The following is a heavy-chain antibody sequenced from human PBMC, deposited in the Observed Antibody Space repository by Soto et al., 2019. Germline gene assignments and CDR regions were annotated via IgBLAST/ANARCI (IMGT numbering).Heavy chain of an antibody. CDR2: IRSKAYGGTT. Sequence: GGSLRLSCTASGFTFGDYAMSWFRQAPGKGLEWVGFIRSKAYGGTTEYAASVKGRFTISRDDSKSIAYLQMNSLKTEDTAVYYCTENYYGSGSTRYGMDVWGQGTTVTVSS. J-gene: IGHJ6*02. D-gene: IGHD3-10*01. V-gene: IGHV3-49*03. CDR3: TENYYGSGSTRYGMDV. CDR1: GFTFGDYA.